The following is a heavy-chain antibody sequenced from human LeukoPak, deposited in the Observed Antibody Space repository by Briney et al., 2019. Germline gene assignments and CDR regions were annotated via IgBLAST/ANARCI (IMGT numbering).Heavy chain of an antibody. CDR1: GGSISSGCYY. Sequence: SETLSLTCSVSGGSISSGCYYWSWLRQHPGEGLEWIGYIHYSGITYYNPSLKSRVTISVATSKNQFSLKLTSVTAADTAVYYCANYDSSGYYSFAFWGQGTLVTVSS. CDR3: ANYDSSGYYSFAF. D-gene: IGHD3-22*01. CDR2: IHYSGIT. J-gene: IGHJ4*02. V-gene: IGHV4-31*03.